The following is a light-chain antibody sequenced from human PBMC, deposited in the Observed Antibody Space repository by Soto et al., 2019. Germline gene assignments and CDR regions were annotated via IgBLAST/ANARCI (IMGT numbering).Light chain of an antibody. V-gene: IGKV2D-29*02. J-gene: IGKJ1*01. CDR1: QSLLHITGETF. CDR3: MQSVQLPGT. Sequence: DVVMTQPPLSLSVARGQPPPISCKSSQSLLHITGETFLFWYLQKPGQSPQLLIYEVSTRVSGVPDRFSGSGSGTDFTLKISRVEADDVGVYYCMQSVQLPGTFGQGTKVDIK. CDR2: EVS.